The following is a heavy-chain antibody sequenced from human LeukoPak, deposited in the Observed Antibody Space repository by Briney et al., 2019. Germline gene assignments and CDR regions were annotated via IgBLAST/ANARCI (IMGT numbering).Heavy chain of an antibody. Sequence: ASVKVSCKASGYTFTSYGISWVRQAPGQGLEWMGWISAYNGNTNYAQKLQGRVTMTTDTSTSTAYMELRSLRSDDTAVYYCARQSVDTAMVNNYYYYYYMDVWGKGTTVTVSS. D-gene: IGHD5-18*01. V-gene: IGHV1-18*01. J-gene: IGHJ6*03. CDR2: ISAYNGNT. CDR1: GYTFTSYG. CDR3: ARQSVDTAMVNNYYYYYYMDV.